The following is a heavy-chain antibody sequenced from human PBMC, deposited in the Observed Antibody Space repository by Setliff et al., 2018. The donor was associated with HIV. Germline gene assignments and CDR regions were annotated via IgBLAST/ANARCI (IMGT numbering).Heavy chain of an antibody. CDR3: ARDDHYYDSGSFYSDWYFDL. V-gene: IGHV1-2*02. CDR1: GYTFTSYY. J-gene: IGHJ2*01. CDR2: INGNTGAT. D-gene: IGHD3-10*01. Sequence: ASVKVSCKASGYTFTSYYVHWVRRAPGQGLEWMGWINGNTGATNYAQKFQDRVVITADESTHTADMELSSLRSEDTAVYYCARDDHYYDSGSFYSDWYFDLWGRGTLVTVSS.